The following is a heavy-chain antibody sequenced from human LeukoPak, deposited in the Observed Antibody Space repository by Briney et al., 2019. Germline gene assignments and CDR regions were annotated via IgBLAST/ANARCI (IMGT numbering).Heavy chain of an antibody. CDR1: GFTFSSYG. V-gene: IGHV3-30*02. CDR3: AKDQCSSTSCQFFDY. J-gene: IGHJ4*02. Sequence: GRSLRLSCAASGFTFSSYGIHWVRQAPGKGLEWVAFIRYDGSNKYYADSVKGRFTISRDNSKNTLHLQMNSLRAEDTAVYYCAKDQCSSTSCQFFDYWGQGTLVTVSS. CDR2: IRYDGSNK. D-gene: IGHD2-2*01.